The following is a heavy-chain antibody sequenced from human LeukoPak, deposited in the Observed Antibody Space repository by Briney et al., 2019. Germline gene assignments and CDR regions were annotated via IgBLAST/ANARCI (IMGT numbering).Heavy chain of an antibody. Sequence: ASVKVSCKASGYTFTSYYMHWVRQAPGQGLEWMGIINHSGGSTSYAQKFQGRVTMTRDTSTSTVYMELSSLRSEDTAVYYCARDQLNFGWFDPWGQGTLVTVSS. CDR1: GYTFTSYY. V-gene: IGHV1-46*01. D-gene: IGHD6-6*01. CDR2: INHSGGST. J-gene: IGHJ5*02. CDR3: ARDQLNFGWFDP.